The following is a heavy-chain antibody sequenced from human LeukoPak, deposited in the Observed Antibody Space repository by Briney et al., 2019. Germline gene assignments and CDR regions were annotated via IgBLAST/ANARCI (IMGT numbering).Heavy chain of an antibody. J-gene: IGHJ5*02. D-gene: IGHD3-3*01. Sequence: SETLPLTCAVSRDSISSSYWWTWVRQPPGKGLEWIGEIYHSGSTNYNPSLKSRVTISVDKSKNHFSLKLSSVTAADTAVYYCAGVIRTIFGVALGWFDPWGQGTLVTVSS. CDR2: IYHSGST. CDR1: RDSISSSYW. CDR3: AGVIRTIFGVALGWFDP. V-gene: IGHV4-4*02.